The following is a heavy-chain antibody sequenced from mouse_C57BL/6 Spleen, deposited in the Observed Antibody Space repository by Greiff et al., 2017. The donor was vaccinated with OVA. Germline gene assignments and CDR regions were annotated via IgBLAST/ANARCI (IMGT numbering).Heavy chain of an antibody. V-gene: IGHV1-69*01. Sequence: QVQLQQPGAELVMPGASVKLSCKASGYTFTSYWMHWVKQRPGQGLEWIGEIDPSDSYTNYNQKFKGKSTLTVDKSSSTAYMQLSSLTSEDSAVYYCARRRVYYYGGYFDYWGQGTTLTVSS. CDR1: GYTFTSYW. J-gene: IGHJ2*01. CDR3: ARRRVYYYGGYFDY. D-gene: IGHD1-1*01. CDR2: IDPSDSYT.